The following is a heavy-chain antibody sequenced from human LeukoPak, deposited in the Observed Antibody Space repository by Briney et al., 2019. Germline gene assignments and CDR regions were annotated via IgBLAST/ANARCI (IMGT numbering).Heavy chain of an antibody. Sequence: GGSLRLSCAASGFTFSSYWMSWVRQAPGKGLEWVANIKQDGSEKYYVDSVKGRFTISRDNAENSLYLQMNSLRVEDTAVYYCARDRHFYYYGMDAWGQGTTVTVAS. V-gene: IGHV3-7*01. CDR1: GFTFSSYW. CDR2: IKQDGSEK. J-gene: IGHJ6*02. CDR3: ARDRHFYYYGMDA.